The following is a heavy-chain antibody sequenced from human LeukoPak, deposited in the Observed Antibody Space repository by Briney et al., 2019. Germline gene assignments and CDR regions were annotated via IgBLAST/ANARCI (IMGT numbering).Heavy chain of an antibody. CDR2: ISGSGSTI. Sequence: GGSLRLSCAASGFTSSGNKLNWVRRAPGKGLGGVSYISGSGSTIYYADSVKGRFTISRDNAKNSLYLQMNSLRAEDTAVYYCARGGSSWPYYYYYYMDVWGKGTTVTISS. CDR3: ARGGSSWPYYYYYYMDV. J-gene: IGHJ6*03. CDR1: GFTSSGNK. V-gene: IGHV3-48*03. D-gene: IGHD6-13*01.